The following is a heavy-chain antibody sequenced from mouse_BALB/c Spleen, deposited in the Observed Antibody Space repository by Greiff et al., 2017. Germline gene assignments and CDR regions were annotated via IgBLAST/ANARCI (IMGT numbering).Heavy chain of an antibody. D-gene: IGHD1-1*01. J-gene: IGHJ4*01. CDR2: ISSGGGST. Sequence: EVQVVESGGGLVKPGGSLKLSCAASGFAFSSYDMSWVRQTPEKRLEWVAYISSGGGSTYYPDTVKGRFTISRDNAKNTLYLQMSSLKSEDTAMYYCARHPLITTVSMDYWGQGTSVTVSS. CDR3: ARHPLITTVSMDY. V-gene: IGHV5-12-1*01. CDR1: GFAFSSYD.